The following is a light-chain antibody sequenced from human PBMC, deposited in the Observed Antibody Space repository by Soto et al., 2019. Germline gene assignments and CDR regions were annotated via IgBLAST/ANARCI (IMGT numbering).Light chain of an antibody. J-gene: IGLJ1*01. CDR2: DVT. CDR1: SSDVGAFNY. CDR3: SSYTTRNTEV. V-gene: IGLV2-14*03. Sequence: QSALTQPASVSVSPGQSITISCIGTSSDVGAFNYVSWYQHHPGKAPKLIIYDVTDRPSGVSTRFSASKSGNTASLTISGLQAEDEADYYCSSYTTRNTEVFGTGTKVTVL.